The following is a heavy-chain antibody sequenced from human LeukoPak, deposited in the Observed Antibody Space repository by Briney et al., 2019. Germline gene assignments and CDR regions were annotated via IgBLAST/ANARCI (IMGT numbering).Heavy chain of an antibody. D-gene: IGHD2-21*02. J-gene: IGHJ5*02. V-gene: IGHV3-74*01. Sequence: GGSLRLSCAASGFTFSNYWMHWVRQVPGKGPEWVSHINGDGSDTGYADSVKGRFTISRDNRKNTVYLQMNSLRAEDTAVYYCARDQLSYCDGDCPWGQGTLVIVSS. CDR2: INGDGSDT. CDR3: ARDQLSYCDGDCP. CDR1: GFTFSNYW.